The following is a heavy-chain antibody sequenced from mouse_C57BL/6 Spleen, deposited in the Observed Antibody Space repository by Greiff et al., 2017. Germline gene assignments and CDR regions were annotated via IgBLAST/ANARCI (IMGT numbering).Heavy chain of an antibody. CDR1: GFTFSNYW. CDR3: TAVAY. Sequence: DVTLQESGGGLVQPGGSMKLSCVASGFTFSNYWMNWVRQSPEKGLEWVAQIRLKSDNYATHYAESVKGRFTISRDDSKSSVYLQMNNLRAEDTGIYYCTAVAYWGQGTLVTVSA. J-gene: IGHJ3*01. CDR2: IRLKSDNYAT. V-gene: IGHV6-3*01.